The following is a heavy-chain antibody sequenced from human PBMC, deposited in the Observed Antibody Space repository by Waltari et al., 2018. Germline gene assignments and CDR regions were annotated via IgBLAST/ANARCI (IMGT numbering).Heavy chain of an antibody. V-gene: IGHV4-30-4*08. Sequence: QVQLQESGPGLVKPSQTLSLTCTVSGGSISSGDYYWSWIRQPPGKGLEWIGYIYYSGSTYYNPSLKSRVTISVDTSKNQFSLKLSSVTAADTAVYYCARDSFGLAAAGGSEYFQHWGQGTLVTVSS. CDR2: IYYSGST. D-gene: IGHD6-13*01. CDR1: GGSISSGDYY. J-gene: IGHJ1*01. CDR3: ARDSFGLAAAGGSEYFQH.